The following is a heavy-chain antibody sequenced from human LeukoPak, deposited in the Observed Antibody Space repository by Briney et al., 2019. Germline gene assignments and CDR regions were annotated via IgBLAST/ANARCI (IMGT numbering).Heavy chain of an antibody. CDR2: MNPNSGNT. CDR3: ARLLSSSWYGSYYYYYMDV. CDR1: GYTFTSYD. V-gene: IGHV1-8*01. Sequence: ASVKVSCKASGYTFTSYDISWVRQATGQGLEWMGWMNPNSGNTGYAQKFQGRVTMTRNTSISTAYMELNSLRSEDTAVYYCARLLSSSWYGSYYYYYMDVWGKGTTVSISS. D-gene: IGHD6-13*01. J-gene: IGHJ6*03.